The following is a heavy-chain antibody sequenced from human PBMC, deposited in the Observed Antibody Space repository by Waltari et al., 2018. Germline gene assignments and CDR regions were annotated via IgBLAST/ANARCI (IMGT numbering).Heavy chain of an antibody. D-gene: IGHD3-22*01. V-gene: IGHV4-34*01. Sequence: QVQLQQWGAGLLKPSETLSLTCAVQGGSFIGYYWGWIRQSSGKGLEWIGEIDHSGNTNYNPSLKRRVTISQDTSRIHFFLKLNSVTAADTAVYYCVRQPRIIVTPYYYYMDVWGKGTTVTVSS. CDR1: GGSFIGYY. CDR2: IDHSGNT. J-gene: IGHJ6*03. CDR3: VRQPRIIVTPYYYYMDV.